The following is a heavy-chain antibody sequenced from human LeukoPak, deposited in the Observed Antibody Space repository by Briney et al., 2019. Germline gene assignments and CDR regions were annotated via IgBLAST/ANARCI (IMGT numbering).Heavy chain of an antibody. D-gene: IGHD2-2*01. Sequence: ASVKVSCKASGGTFSSYAISWVRQAPGQGLEWMGGIIPIFGTANYAQKFQGRVTITADESTSTAYMELSSLRSEDTAVYYCARGALDIVVVPAAEYGDYFDYWGQGTLVTVSS. CDR3: ARGALDIVVVPAAEYGDYFDY. J-gene: IGHJ4*02. CDR2: IIPIFGTA. V-gene: IGHV1-69*13. CDR1: GGTFSSYA.